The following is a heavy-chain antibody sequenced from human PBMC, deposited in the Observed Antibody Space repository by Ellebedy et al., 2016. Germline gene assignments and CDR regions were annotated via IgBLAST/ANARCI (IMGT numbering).Heavy chain of an antibody. V-gene: IGHV5-51*01. Sequence: GESLMISCKGSGYSFTSYWIGWVRQMPGKGLEWMGTIYPGDSDTSYSPSFQGQFTISADKSISTAYLQRSSLKASDTAMDYCARHEKAYSSGWYRGGGFDPWGQGTLVTVSS. CDR1: GYSFTSYW. CDR2: IYPGDSDT. J-gene: IGHJ5*02. CDR3: ARHEKAYSSGWYRGGGFDP. D-gene: IGHD6-19*01.